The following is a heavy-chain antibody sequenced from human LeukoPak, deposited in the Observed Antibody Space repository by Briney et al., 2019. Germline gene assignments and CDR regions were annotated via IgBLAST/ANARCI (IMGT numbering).Heavy chain of an antibody. V-gene: IGHV1-2*02. D-gene: IGHD2-2*01. J-gene: IGHJ6*02. CDR1: GGTFSSYA. Sequence: ASVKVSCKASGGTFSSYAISWVRQAPGQGLEWMGWINPNSGGTNYAQKFQGRVTMTRDTSISTAYMELSRLRSDDTAVYYCARDAVVPAAHYYYYGMDVWGQGTTVTVSS. CDR3: ARDAVVPAAHYYYYGMDV. CDR2: INPNSGGT.